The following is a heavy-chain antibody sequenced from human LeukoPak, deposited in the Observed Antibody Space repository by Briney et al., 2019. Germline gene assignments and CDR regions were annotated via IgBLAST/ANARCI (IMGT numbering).Heavy chain of an antibody. D-gene: IGHD3-10*01. Sequence: GGSLRLSCTASKFTFSNYGMQWVRQAPGKGLEWVAVVSSDGGTKYYADSVKGRFTISRDNSKNTMYPQMNSLRAEDTAVYYCAKEYDSGGYGANFDYWGQGTLVTVSS. CDR1: KFTFSNYG. CDR3: AKEYDSGGYGANFDY. CDR2: VSSDGGTK. J-gene: IGHJ4*02. V-gene: IGHV3-30*18.